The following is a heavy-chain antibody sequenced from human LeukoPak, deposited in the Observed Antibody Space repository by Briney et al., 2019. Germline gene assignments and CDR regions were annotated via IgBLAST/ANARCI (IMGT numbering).Heavy chain of an antibody. CDR1: ADSFSSHY. J-gene: IGHJ3*02. CDR2: ISYIGNT. V-gene: IGHV4-59*11. D-gene: IGHD4-17*01. Sequence: PSETLSLTCAVSADSFSSHYWTWIRQSPRKGLEWIGYISYIGNTNYNPSLKSRVTISIDTSKNQFSLKLRSVTAADTAVYYCARDLVTVTKGFDIWGQGTMVSVSS. CDR3: ARDLVTVTKGFDI.